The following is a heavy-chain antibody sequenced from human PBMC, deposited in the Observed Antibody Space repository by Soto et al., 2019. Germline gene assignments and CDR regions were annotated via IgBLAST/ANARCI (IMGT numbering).Heavy chain of an antibody. CDR3: ASSRFRNAFDY. J-gene: IGHJ4*02. CDR2: INHSGST. Sequence: SATLSLTCAVYGGSFSGYYWSWSRQPPGKGLEWIGEINHSGSTNYNPSLKSRVTISVDTSKNQFSLKLSSVTAADTAVYYCASSRFRNAFDYWGQGTPVTASS. D-gene: IGHD1-1*01. CDR1: GGSFSGYY. V-gene: IGHV4-34*01.